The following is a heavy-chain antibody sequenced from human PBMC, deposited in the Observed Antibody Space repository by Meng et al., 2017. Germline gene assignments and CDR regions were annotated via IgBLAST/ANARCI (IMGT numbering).Heavy chain of an antibody. Sequence: GESLKISCAASGFTFSSYAIHWVRQAPGKGLEWVAVISYDGSNKYYADSVKGRFTISRDNSKNTLYLQMNSLRAEDTAVYYCARVWAFERYSYGYDPDDYWGQGTLVTFSS. V-gene: IGHV3-30*04. CDR1: GFTFSSYA. J-gene: IGHJ4*02. CDR3: ARVWAFERYSYGYDPDDY. D-gene: IGHD5-18*01. CDR2: ISYDGSNK.